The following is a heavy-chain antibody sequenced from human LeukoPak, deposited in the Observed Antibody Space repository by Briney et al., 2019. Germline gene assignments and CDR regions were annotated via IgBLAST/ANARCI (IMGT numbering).Heavy chain of an antibody. CDR3: ARDLKDGWYYFEY. CDR2: ISSSSSTK. J-gene: IGHJ4*02. D-gene: IGHD5-24*01. Sequence: GGSLRLSCAASGFTFISYNMNWVRQAPGKGLEWVSYISSSSSTKYHADSVKGRFTISRDNDKNSLYLQMNSLRAEDTAVYYCARDLKDGWYYFEYWGQGTLVTVSS. CDR1: GFTFISYN. V-gene: IGHV3-48*01.